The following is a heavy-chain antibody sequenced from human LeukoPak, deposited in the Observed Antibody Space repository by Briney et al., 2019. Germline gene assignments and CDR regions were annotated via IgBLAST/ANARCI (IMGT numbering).Heavy chain of an antibody. Sequence: PGGSLRLSCAASGFTFASYAMTWVRRAPGKGLDWFSAISGSGGSTYYAASVKGRFTISRDNYKTTLYLQMNSLRAEDTAVYYCARDSGIYDSSGYYGLSYYGMDVWGQGTTVTVSS. D-gene: IGHD3-22*01. CDR3: ARDSGIYDSSGYYGLSYYGMDV. CDR1: GFTFASYA. V-gene: IGHV3-23*01. CDR2: ISGSGGST. J-gene: IGHJ6*02.